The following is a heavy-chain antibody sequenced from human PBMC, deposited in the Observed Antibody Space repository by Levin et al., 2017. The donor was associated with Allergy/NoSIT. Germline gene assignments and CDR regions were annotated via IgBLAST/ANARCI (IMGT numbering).Heavy chain of an antibody. Sequence: PSQTLSLTCTVSGGSISSYYWSWIRQPPGKGLEWIGYIYYSGSTNYNPSLKSRVTISVDTSKNQFSLKLSSVTAADTAVYYCARDLRWKDSSGWYGLGDYYYYYMDVWGKGTTVTVSS. J-gene: IGHJ6*03. V-gene: IGHV4-59*01. D-gene: IGHD6-19*01. CDR2: IYYSGST. CDR1: GGSISSYY. CDR3: ARDLRWKDSSGWYGLGDYYYYYMDV.